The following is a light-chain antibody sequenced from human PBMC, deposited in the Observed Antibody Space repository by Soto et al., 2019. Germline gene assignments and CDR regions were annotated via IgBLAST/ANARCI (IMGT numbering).Light chain of an antibody. V-gene: IGLV2-14*01. CDR1: SSDVGGHDY. J-gene: IGLJ1*01. Sequence: QSPLTQPACVSASPGQSITISCTGTSSDVGGHDYVSWYQQHPGKVPKLMIYEVSNRPSGVSNRFSGSKSGDTASLTISGLQAEDEADYYCSSYTSSSTFVFGTGTKVTVL. CDR3: SSYTSSSTFV. CDR2: EVS.